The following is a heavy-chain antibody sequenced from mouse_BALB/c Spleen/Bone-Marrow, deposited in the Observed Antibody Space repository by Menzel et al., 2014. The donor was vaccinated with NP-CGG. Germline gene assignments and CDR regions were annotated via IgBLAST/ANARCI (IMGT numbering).Heavy chain of an antibody. J-gene: IGHJ4*01. D-gene: IGHD2-4*01. V-gene: IGHV2-6-7*01. CDR1: GFSLTGYG. Sequence: QVQLQQSGPGLVAPSQSLSITCTVSGFSLTGYGVNWVRQPPGKGLEWLGMIWGDGSTDYNSALKSRLSVSEDNSKSQVFLKMNSLQTEVTARYYCARGEDYDDYYAMDYWGQGTSVTVSS. CDR2: IWGDGST. CDR3: ARGEDYDDYYAMDY.